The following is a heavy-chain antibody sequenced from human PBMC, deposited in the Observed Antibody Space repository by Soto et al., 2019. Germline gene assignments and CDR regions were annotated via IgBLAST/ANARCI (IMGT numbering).Heavy chain of an antibody. CDR2: IHYTGCR. J-gene: IGHJ3*02. D-gene: IGHD3-16*01. Sequence: SETLSLTCAVSGGSFSGYYWNWVRQPLGKGLEWIGFIHYTGCRISNPSLQSRVTMSVDVSQNQFSLRLTSVTAADTAIYYCARWGHPAVKAFDIWGQGTTVTVSS. CDR1: GGSFSGYY. CDR3: ARWGHPAVKAFDI. V-gene: IGHV4-59*01.